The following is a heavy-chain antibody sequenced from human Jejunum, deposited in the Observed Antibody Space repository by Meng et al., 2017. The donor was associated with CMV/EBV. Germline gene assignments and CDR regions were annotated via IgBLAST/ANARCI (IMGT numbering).Heavy chain of an antibody. CDR3: AKVTTGNYYYYGMDV. CDR1: TFSSYW. D-gene: IGHD4-11*01. J-gene: IGHJ6*02. V-gene: IGHV3-7*01. Sequence: TFSSYWMNWVRQAPGKGLEWVANIKPDGSEKYYVDAVKGRFTISRDNAKTSLYLQMNSLRAEDTAVYYCAKVTTGNYYYYGMDVWGQGTTVTVSS. CDR2: IKPDGSEK.